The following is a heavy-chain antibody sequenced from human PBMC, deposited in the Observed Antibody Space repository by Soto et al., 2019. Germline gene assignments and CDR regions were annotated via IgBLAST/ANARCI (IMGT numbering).Heavy chain of an antibody. CDR1: GDSVSSNSAA. CDR2: TYYRSKWYN. V-gene: IGHV6-1*01. CDR3: ARDSQVGYCSSTSCAQKSSNWFDP. D-gene: IGHD2-2*01. J-gene: IGHJ5*02. Sequence: SQTLSLTCAISGDSVSSNSAAWNWIRQSPSRGLEWLGRTYYRSKWYNDYAVSVKSRITINPDTSKNQFSLQLNSVTPEDTAVYYCARDSQVGYCSSTSCAQKSSNWFDPWGQGTLVTVSS.